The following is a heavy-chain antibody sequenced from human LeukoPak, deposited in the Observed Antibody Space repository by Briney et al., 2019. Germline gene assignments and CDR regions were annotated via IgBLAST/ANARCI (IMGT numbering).Heavy chain of an antibody. Sequence: PGESLRLSCAASGFTLNRYWMHWDRQGGEKVLVWVSRISSDGSSTNYADSVKGRFTISRDNAKNTLYLQMNSLRAEDTAVYYCARDLRTPSDTNIAIDYWGQGTLVTVSS. V-gene: IGHV3-74*01. CDR3: ARDLRTPSDTNIAIDY. CDR2: ISSDGSST. D-gene: IGHD4-23*01. J-gene: IGHJ4*02. CDR1: GFTLNRYW.